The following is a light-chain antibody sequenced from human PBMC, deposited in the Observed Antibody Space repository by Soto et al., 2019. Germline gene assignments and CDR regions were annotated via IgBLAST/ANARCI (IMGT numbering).Light chain of an antibody. CDR2: DVS. CDR3: CSYAGNSLWV. CDR1: SSDVGGYNY. V-gene: IGLV2-11*01. Sequence: QSALTQPRSVSGSLGQPATISCTGTSSDVGGYNYVPWYQHHPAKAPKLMIYDVSKCPSGVPDRFSGSKSGNTASLTISGLQAEDEADYYCCSYAGNSLWVFGGGTKLTVL. J-gene: IGLJ3*02.